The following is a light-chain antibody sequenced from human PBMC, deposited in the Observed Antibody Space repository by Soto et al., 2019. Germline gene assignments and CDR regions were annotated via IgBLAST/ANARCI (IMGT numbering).Light chain of an antibody. CDR2: EAS. V-gene: IGKV1-5*03. CDR3: QQYDSRLS. J-gene: IGKJ1*01. CDR1: QDVNNW. Sequence: DRQMTQSPSTLSASVGDRVTITCRASQDVNNWLAWYQQKPGKAPKLLIYEASSLVTGVPSRFSGSWSGTEFTLTISSLQPDDFATYYCQQYDSRLSFGQGTKVE.